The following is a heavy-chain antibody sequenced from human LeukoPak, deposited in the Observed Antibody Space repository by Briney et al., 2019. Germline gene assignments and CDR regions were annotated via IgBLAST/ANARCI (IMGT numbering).Heavy chain of an antibody. CDR1: GYSFTNFW. V-gene: IGHV5-51*01. D-gene: IGHD3-16*01. J-gene: IGHJ6*03. CDR2: IYPGDSSV. CDR3: ARYEGSRLNNMDV. Sequence: GESLKISCEASGYSFTNFWIAWVRQMPGEGLEWMGIIYPGDSSVRYNPSFEGQVSFSSDKSISTAYLQWSSLKASDTAIYFCARYEGSRLNNMDVWGKGTTVTVSS.